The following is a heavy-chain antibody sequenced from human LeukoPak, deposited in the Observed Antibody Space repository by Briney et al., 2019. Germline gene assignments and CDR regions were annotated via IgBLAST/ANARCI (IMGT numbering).Heavy chain of an antibody. CDR1: GFTFSSYW. CDR2: IKQDGSEK. CDR3: ARMRGQGGQDI. J-gene: IGHJ3*02. Sequence: GGSLRPSCAASGFTFSSYWMSWVRQAPGKGLEWVANIKQDGSEKYYVDSVKGRFTISRDNAKSSLYLQMTSLRAEDTAVYYCARMRGQGGQDIWGQGTMVTVSS. V-gene: IGHV3-7*01. D-gene: IGHD3-16*01.